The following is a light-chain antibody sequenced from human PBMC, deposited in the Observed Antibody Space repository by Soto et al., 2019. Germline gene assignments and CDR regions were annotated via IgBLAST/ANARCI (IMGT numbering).Light chain of an antibody. CDR1: QSISTY. Sequence: DIQMTQSPSSLSPSVGDRVTITCRASQSISTYLNWYQQKPGKAPKLLVYRASRLQSEAPSRFSGRGSGTDFPLTISRLQPDDFAIYCCQQSYTAPWTFGQGTKVEIQ. CDR3: QQSYTAPWT. V-gene: IGKV1-39*01. J-gene: IGKJ1*01. CDR2: RAS.